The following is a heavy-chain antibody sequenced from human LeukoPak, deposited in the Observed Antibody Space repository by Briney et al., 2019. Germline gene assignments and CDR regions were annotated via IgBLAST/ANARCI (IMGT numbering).Heavy chain of an antibody. CDR1: GGPISGSIT. CDR3: ARVVTAAGLDV. J-gene: IGHJ4*02. V-gene: IGHV4-39*07. D-gene: IGHD6-25*01. Sequence: SETLSLTCTVSGGPISGSITWGWVRQPPGKGPEWIGNVHYDGRTASNPSLKSRVTMSLDTSTNQFSLKMKSVTATDTALYYCARVVTAAGLDVWGQGTQVTVSS. CDR2: VHYDGRT.